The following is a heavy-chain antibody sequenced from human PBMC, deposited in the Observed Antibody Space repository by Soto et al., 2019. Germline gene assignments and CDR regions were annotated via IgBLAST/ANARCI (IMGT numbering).Heavy chain of an antibody. CDR3: AKDDLYYDYIWGSYSYYFDY. Sequence: GGSLRLSCAASGFTFSSYGMHWVRQAPGKGLVWVSAISGSGGSTYYADSVKGRFTISRDNAKNTLYLQMSSLRAEDTAVYYCAKDDLYYDYIWGSYSYYFDYWGQGTLVTAPQ. D-gene: IGHD3-16*01. CDR1: GFTFSSYG. V-gene: IGHV3-23*01. CDR2: ISGSGGST. J-gene: IGHJ4*02.